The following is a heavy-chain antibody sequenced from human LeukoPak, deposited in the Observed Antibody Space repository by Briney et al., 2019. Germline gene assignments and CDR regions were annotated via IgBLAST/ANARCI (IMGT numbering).Heavy chain of an antibody. J-gene: IGHJ1*01. V-gene: IGHV4-39*01. D-gene: IGHD6-19*01. CDR2: INYGGAT. CDR3: ARLGPGGWYKGAYFQH. CDR1: GGSISGSDFY. Sequence: SETLSLTCSVSGGSISGSDFYWGWIRQPPGKGLEWIGSINYGGATYYKPSLRSRATMSVDMSKNEFSLELKSVTAADTAMYYCARLGPGGWYKGAYFQHWGQGTLVTV.